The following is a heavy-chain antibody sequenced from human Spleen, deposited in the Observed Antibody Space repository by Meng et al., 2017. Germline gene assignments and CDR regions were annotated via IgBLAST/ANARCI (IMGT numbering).Heavy chain of an antibody. Sequence: LQQWAEGLWSPSATLSLTCVVSGGSFSDYYRSWIRQPPGKGLEWIGEINHSGSTNYNPSLESRATISVDTSQNTLSLKLSSVTAADSAVYYCARGPTTMAHDFDYWGQGTLVTVSS. D-gene: IGHD4-11*01. J-gene: IGHJ4*02. CDR1: GGSFSDYY. CDR2: INHSGST. V-gene: IGHV4-34*01. CDR3: ARGPTTMAHDFDY.